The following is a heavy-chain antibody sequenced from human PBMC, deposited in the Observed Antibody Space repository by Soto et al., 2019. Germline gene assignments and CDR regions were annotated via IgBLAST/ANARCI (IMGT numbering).Heavy chain of an antibody. Sequence: ASVKVSCKVSGYTLTELSMHWVRQAPGKGLEWMGGFDPEDGETIYAQKFQGRVTMTEDTSTDTAYMELSSLRSEDTAVYYCATEVAAAGTLTLDYWGQGTLVTVSS. V-gene: IGHV1-24*01. J-gene: IGHJ4*02. CDR3: ATEVAAAGTLTLDY. D-gene: IGHD6-13*01. CDR1: GYTLTELS. CDR2: FDPEDGET.